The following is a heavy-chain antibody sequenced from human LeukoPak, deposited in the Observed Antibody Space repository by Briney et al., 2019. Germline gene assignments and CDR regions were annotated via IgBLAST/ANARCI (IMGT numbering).Heavy chain of an antibody. J-gene: IGHJ6*02. Sequence: GGSLRLSCAASGFTFSSYAMHWVRQAPGRGLEYVSAVSSNGGSTHYANSVKGRFTISRDNSKNALYLQMGSLRAEDMAVYYCARDGTFDFWSGSDGMDVWGQGTTVTVSS. CDR3: ARDGTFDFWSGSDGMDV. V-gene: IGHV3-64*01. CDR2: VSSNGGST. D-gene: IGHD3-3*01. CDR1: GFTFSSYA.